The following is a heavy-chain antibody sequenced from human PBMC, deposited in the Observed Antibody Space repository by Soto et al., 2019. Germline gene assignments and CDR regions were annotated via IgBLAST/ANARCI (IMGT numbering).Heavy chain of an antibody. D-gene: IGHD3-10*01. V-gene: IGHV1-58*01. J-gene: IGHJ6*02. Sequence: SVKVSCKASGFTFTSSAVQWVRQARGQRLEWIGWIVVGSGNTNYAQKFQERVTITRDMSTSTAYMELSSLRSEDTAVYYCAADYYGSGSYYKKDYYYGMDVWGQGTTVAVSS. CDR1: GFTFTSSA. CDR3: AADYYGSGSYYKKDYYYGMDV. CDR2: IVVGSGNT.